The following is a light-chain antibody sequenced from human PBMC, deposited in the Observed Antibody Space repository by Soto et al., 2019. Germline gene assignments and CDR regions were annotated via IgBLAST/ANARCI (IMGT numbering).Light chain of an antibody. CDR2: AAS. J-gene: IGKJ5*01. CDR3: QQGSTTPIT. Sequence: DIQMTQSPSSLSASVGDRITITCRASQSISRYLNWYQHKPGKAPKLLINAASSLEGGVPSRFNASGSGTDFTLSISSLQPEDFSTYYCQQGSTTPITFGLGTRLEIK. CDR1: QSISRY. V-gene: IGKV1-39*01.